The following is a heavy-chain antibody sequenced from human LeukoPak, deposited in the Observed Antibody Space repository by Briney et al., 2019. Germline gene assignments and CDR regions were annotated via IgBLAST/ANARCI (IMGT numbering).Heavy chain of an antibody. D-gene: IGHD3-10*01. CDR2: INKDATIT. CDR1: AFXINNFW. Sequence: GGSLRLSCAASAFXINNFWIHWVRQGPGKGLEWVSRINKDATITTYADSVKGRFTVSRDNVKNMVYLDMNGLRGDDTAVYYCARSGIGRAFDIWGQGATVTVSS. CDR3: ARSGIGRAFDI. J-gene: IGHJ3*02. V-gene: IGHV3-74*03.